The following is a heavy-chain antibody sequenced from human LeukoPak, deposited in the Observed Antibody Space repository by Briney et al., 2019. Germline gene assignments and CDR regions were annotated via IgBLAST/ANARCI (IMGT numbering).Heavy chain of an antibody. CDR2: ISWNSDKI. V-gene: IGHV3-9*01. Sequence: PGGSLRLSCAASGFTFDDYAMHWVRQAPGKGLEWVSGISWNSDKIGYADSVKGRFTISRDNAKNSLYLQMNSLRAENTALYYCAKGGIHRGYYFYYMDVWGKGTTVTISS. D-gene: IGHD6-13*01. CDR3: AKGGIHRGYYFYYMDV. J-gene: IGHJ6*03. CDR1: GFTFDDYA.